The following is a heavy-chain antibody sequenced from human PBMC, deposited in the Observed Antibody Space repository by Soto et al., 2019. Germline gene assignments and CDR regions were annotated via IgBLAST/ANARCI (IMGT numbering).Heavy chain of an antibody. CDR2: ISYDGSNK. CDR3: AKRHLKYSSPYYYGMDV. CDR1: GFTFSSYA. D-gene: IGHD6-19*01. V-gene: IGHV3-30-3*01. J-gene: IGHJ6*02. Sequence: GGSLRLSCAASGFTFSSYAMHWVRQAPGKGLEWVAVISYDGSNKYYADSVKGRFTISRDNSKNTLYLQMNSLRAEDTAVYYCAKRHLKYSSPYYYGMDVWGQGTTVTVSS.